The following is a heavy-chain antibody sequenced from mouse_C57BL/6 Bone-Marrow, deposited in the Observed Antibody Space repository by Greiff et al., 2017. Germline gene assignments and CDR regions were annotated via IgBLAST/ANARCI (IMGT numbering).Heavy chain of an antibody. CDR2: IDPSDSYT. CDR1: GYTFTSYW. V-gene: IGHV1-69*01. J-gene: IGHJ2*01. Sequence: QVQLQQPGAELVMPGASVKLSCKASGYTFTSYWMHWVKQRPGQGLEWIGEIDPSDSYTNYNQKFKGKSTLPVDKSSSTAYMQRSSLKSEYSAVYYWAKPRTGYYFDNGGQGTTLPVSS. D-gene: IGHD4-1*01. CDR3: AKPRTGYYFDN.